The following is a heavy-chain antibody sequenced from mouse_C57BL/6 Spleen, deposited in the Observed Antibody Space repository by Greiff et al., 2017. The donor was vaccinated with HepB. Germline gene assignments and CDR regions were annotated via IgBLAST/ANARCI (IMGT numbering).Heavy chain of an antibody. CDR2: IHPNSGST. Sequence: VQLQQSGAELVKPGASVKLSCKASGYTFTSYWMHWVKQRPGQGLEWIGMIHPNSGSTNYNEKFKSKATLTVDKSSSTAYMQLSSLTSEDSAVYYCAREANYYGSSYKAYWGQGTLVTVSA. D-gene: IGHD1-1*01. J-gene: IGHJ3*01. V-gene: IGHV1-64*01. CDR1: GYTFTSYW. CDR3: AREANYYGSSYKAY.